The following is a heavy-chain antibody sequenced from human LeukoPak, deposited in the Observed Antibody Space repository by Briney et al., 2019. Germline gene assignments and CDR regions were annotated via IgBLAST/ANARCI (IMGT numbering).Heavy chain of an antibody. CDR1: GFTFSSYE. J-gene: IGHJ4*02. CDR2: ISSSGSTI. V-gene: IGHV3-48*03. D-gene: IGHD5-18*01. Sequence: GGSLRLSCAASGFTFSSYEMNWVRQAPGKGLEWVSYISSSGSTIYYADSVKGRFTISRDNAKSSLYLQMNSLRAEDTAVYYCARDQSLGGYSYGYIDNWGQGTLVTVSS. CDR3: ARDQSLGGYSYGYIDN.